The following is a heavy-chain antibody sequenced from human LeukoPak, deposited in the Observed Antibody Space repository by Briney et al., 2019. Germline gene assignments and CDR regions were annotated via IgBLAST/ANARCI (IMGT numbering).Heavy chain of an antibody. V-gene: IGHV3-23*01. J-gene: IGHJ4*02. CDR1: GFTFSSYA. CDR3: AKGGIAAHLLYYFDY. D-gene: IGHD6-6*01. CDR2: ISGSGGST. Sequence: PGASLRLSCAASGFTFSSYAMSWVHQAPGKGLEWVSAISGSGGSTYYADSVKGRFTISRDNSKNTLYLQMNSLRAEDTAVYYCAKGGIAAHLLYYFDYWGQGTLVTVSS.